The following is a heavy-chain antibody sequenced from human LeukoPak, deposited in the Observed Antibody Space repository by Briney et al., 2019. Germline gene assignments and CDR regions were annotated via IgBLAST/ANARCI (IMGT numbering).Heavy chain of an antibody. Sequence: GESPKISCKGSGYSFTSYWIGWVRQKPGKGLEWMGIIYPGDSDTRYSPSFQGQVTISADKSISTAYLQWSSLKASDTAMYYCARQRFPRRSDAFDIWGQGTMVTVSS. V-gene: IGHV5-51*01. D-gene: IGHD6-6*01. CDR1: GYSFTSYW. CDR3: ARQRFPRRSDAFDI. J-gene: IGHJ3*02. CDR2: IYPGDSDT.